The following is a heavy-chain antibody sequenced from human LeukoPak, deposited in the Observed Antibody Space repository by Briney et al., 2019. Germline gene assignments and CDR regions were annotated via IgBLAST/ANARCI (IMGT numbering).Heavy chain of an antibody. CDR3: ASSNNYVWFDP. D-gene: IGHD4-11*01. CDR2: VHHSGNT. CDR1: GGSISSSYW. Sequence: SGTLSLTCAVSGGSISSSYWWSWVRQPPGKGLEWIGEVHHSGNTKYSPSFRSRVTMSVDNAKNQFSLELSSVTAADTAVYYCASSNNYVWFDPWGQGALVTVSS. V-gene: IGHV4-4*02. J-gene: IGHJ5*02.